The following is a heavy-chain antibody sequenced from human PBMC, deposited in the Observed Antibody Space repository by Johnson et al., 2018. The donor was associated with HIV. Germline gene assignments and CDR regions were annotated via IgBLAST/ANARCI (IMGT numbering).Heavy chain of an antibody. Sequence: EVQLVESGGGLVQPGRSLRLSCAASGFTFDDYTMHWVRQAPGKGLEWVSLISWDGGSTYYADSVKGRFTISRDNSKNSLYLQMNSLRTEDTALYYCAKDTGIAARPGPYAFDIWGQGTMVTVSS. V-gene: IGHV3-43*01. CDR2: ISWDGGST. D-gene: IGHD6-6*01. CDR1: GFTFDDYT. J-gene: IGHJ3*02. CDR3: AKDTGIAARPGPYAFDI.